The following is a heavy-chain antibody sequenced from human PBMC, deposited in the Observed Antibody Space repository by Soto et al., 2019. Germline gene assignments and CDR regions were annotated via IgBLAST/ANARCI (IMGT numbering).Heavy chain of an antibody. Sequence: AGGSLRLSCAASGFTFSSYGMHWVRQAPGKGLEWVAVIWYDGSNKYYADSVKGRFTISRDNSKNTLYLQMNSLRAEDTAVYYCARATPHQWLTYYYYYYMDVWGKGTTVTVSS. CDR2: IWYDGSNK. J-gene: IGHJ6*03. CDR3: ARATPHQWLTYYYYYYMDV. CDR1: GFTFSSYG. D-gene: IGHD6-19*01. V-gene: IGHV3-33*01.